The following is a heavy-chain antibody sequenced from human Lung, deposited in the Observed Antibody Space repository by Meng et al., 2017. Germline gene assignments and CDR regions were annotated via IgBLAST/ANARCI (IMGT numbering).Heavy chain of an antibody. V-gene: IGHV4-4*02. CDR1: GGSISSRNW. CDR3: VRGGQDQAYYDFWSGPFDP. J-gene: IGHJ5*02. Sequence: VQVQESGPGMVKPSGTLALTCAVFGGSISSRNWWSWVRQAPGKGLEWIGEIYHSGRTNYNPSLESRVTISLDKSQNHFSLKVKSVTAADTAVYYCVRGGQDQAYYDFWSGPFDPWGQGTLVTVSS. D-gene: IGHD3-3*01. CDR2: IYHSGRT.